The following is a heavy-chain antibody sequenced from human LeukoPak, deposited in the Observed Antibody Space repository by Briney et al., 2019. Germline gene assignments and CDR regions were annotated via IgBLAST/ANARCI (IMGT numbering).Heavy chain of an antibody. Sequence: ASVKVSCKASGYTFTSYGISWVRQAPGQGLEWMGWTSAYNGNTNYAQKLQGRVTMTTDTSTSTAYMELRSLRSDDTAVYYCARDLFSWLYYYYYGMDVWGQGTTVTVSS. J-gene: IGHJ6*02. CDR1: GYTFTSYG. CDR2: TSAYNGNT. CDR3: ARDLFSWLYYYYYGMDV. D-gene: IGHD6-13*01. V-gene: IGHV1-18*01.